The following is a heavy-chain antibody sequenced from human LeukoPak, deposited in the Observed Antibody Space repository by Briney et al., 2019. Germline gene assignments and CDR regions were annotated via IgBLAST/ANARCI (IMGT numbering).Heavy chain of an antibody. Sequence: SETLSLTCTVSGGSISSYYWSWMRQPAGKGLEWSWRMYTSGSTNYNPSLKSRVTMSVDTSKNQFSLTLSSVTAEDTAVYYCASSYYYDSSGYYSFDYWGQGTLVTVSS. CDR1: GGSISSYY. CDR2: MYTSGST. CDR3: ASSYYYDSSGYYSFDY. J-gene: IGHJ4*02. D-gene: IGHD3-22*01. V-gene: IGHV4-4*07.